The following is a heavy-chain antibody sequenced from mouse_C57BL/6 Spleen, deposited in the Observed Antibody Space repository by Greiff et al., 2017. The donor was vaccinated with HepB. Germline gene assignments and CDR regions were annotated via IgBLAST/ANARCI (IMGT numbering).Heavy chain of an antibody. CDR1: GYTFTDYE. CDR3: TRGRYYGSYWYFDV. CDR2: IDPETGGT. Sequence: VQLQQSGAELVRPGASVTLSCKASGYTFTDYEMHWVKQTPVHGLEWIGAIDPETGGTAYNQKFKGKAILTADKSSSTAYMELRSLTSEDSAVYYCTRGRYYGSYWYFDVWGTGTTVTVSS. V-gene: IGHV1-15*01. J-gene: IGHJ1*03. D-gene: IGHD1-1*01.